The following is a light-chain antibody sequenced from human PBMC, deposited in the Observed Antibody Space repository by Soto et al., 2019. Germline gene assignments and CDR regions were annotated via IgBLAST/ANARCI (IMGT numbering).Light chain of an antibody. V-gene: IGLV3-21*02. Sequence: SYELTQPPSVSVAPGQTARITCGGNNIGTKSVHWYQLRPGQAPVVVVYDDSDRPSGIPERFSGFNSGSTATLTISRVEDGDEADYFCQVWDSSIDHDVFGTGTKVTVL. J-gene: IGLJ1*01. CDR1: NIGTKS. CDR3: QVWDSSIDHDV. CDR2: DDS.